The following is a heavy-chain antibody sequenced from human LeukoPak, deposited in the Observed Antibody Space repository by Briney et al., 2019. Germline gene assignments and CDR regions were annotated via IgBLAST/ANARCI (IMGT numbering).Heavy chain of an antibody. CDR2: LWSDGSNE. CDR3: ARDNRGGTLDY. Sequence: GGSLRLFCEASGFIFSNYAMQWVRQAPGRGLEWVAVLWSDGSNEHCADSVKGRFTLSRDNSRNTLFLQMHSLRPEDTAVYYCARDNRGGTLDYWGQGTLVTVSS. V-gene: IGHV3-33*01. J-gene: IGHJ4*02. D-gene: IGHD4-23*01. CDR1: GFIFSNYA.